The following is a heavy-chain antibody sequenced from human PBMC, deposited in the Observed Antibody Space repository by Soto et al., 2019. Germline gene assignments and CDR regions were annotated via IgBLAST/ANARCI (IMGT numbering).Heavy chain of an antibody. Sequence: ASVKVSCKASGYTFTSYGISWVRQAPGQGLEWMGWISAYNGNTNYAQKLQGRVTMTTDTSTSTAYLELRTLKSDDTAVYYWARHSLERRGGWFDPWGQGTRVTVSS. V-gene: IGHV1-18*01. CDR3: ARHSLERRGGWFDP. J-gene: IGHJ5*02. CDR2: ISAYNGNT. CDR1: GYTFTSYG. D-gene: IGHD1-1*01.